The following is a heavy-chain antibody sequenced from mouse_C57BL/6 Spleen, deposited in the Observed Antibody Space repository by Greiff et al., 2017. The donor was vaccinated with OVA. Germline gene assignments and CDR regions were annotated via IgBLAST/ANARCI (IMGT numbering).Heavy chain of an antibody. V-gene: IGHV5-9-1*02. Sequence: EVQLQESGEGLVKPGGSLKLSCAASGFTFSSYAMSWVRQTPEKRLEWVAYISSGGDYIYYADTVKGRFTISRDNARNTLYLQMSSLKSEDTAMYYCTRDKWLLRYFDVWGTGTTVTVSS. CDR3: TRDKWLLRYFDV. J-gene: IGHJ1*03. CDR1: GFTFSSYA. D-gene: IGHD2-3*01. CDR2: ISSGGDYI.